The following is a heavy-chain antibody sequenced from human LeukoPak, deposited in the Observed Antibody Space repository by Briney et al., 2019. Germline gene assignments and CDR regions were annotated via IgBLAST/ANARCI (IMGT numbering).Heavy chain of an antibody. D-gene: IGHD2-8*01. CDR1: GYTFTSYG. V-gene: IGHV1-18*04. J-gene: IGHJ4*02. CDR2: ISAYNGNT. Sequence: GASVKVSCKASGYTFTSYGISWVRQAPGQGLGWMGWISAYNGNTNYAQKLQGRVTMTTDTSTSTAYMELRSLRSDDTAVYYCARVMEGYCTRALCYAGPLLAPGFDYWGQGTLVTVSS. CDR3: ARVMEGYCTRALCYAGPLLAPGFDY.